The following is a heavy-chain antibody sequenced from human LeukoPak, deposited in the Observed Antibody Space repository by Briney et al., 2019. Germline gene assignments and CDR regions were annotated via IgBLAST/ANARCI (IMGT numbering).Heavy chain of an antibody. D-gene: IGHD3-22*01. Sequence: GGSLRLSCAASGFIVSHKYMAWVRQAPGKGLEWLSIIYTGGNTVSAESVKGRFSISRNDSRNTVHLQMNNLRDDDTAVYYCARGQIDLLRNYFDSWGPGTLVAVSS. V-gene: IGHV3-66*01. CDR2: IYTGGNT. J-gene: IGHJ4*02. CDR1: GFIVSHKY. CDR3: ARGQIDLLRNYFDS.